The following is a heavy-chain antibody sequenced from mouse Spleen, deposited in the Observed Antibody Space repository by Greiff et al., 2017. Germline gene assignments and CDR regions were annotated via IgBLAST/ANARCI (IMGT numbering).Heavy chain of an antibody. D-gene: IGHD2-4*01. CDR1: GYTFTDYY. V-gene: IGHV1-76*01. CDR2: IYPGSGNT. J-gene: IGHJ3*01. Sequence: QVHVKQSGAELVRPGASVKLSCKASGYTFTDYYINWVKQRPGQGLEWIARIYPGSGNTYYNEKFKGKATLTAEKSSSTAYMQLSSLTSEDSAVYFCARYYYDPFAYWGQGTLVTVSA. CDR3: ARYYYDPFAY.